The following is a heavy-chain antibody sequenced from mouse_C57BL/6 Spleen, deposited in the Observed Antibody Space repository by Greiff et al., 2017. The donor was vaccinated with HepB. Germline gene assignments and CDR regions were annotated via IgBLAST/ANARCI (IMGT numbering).Heavy chain of an antibody. Sequence: EVQLQQSGPELVKPGAPVKISCKASGYSFTGYYMNWVKQSPEKSLEWIGEINPSTGGTTYNQKFKAKATLTVDKSSSTAYMQLKSLTSEDSAVYYCARKPPYYYGSSLRLYAMDYWGQGTSVTVSS. CDR1: GYSFTGYY. V-gene: IGHV1-42*01. D-gene: IGHD1-1*01. CDR2: INPSTGGT. J-gene: IGHJ4*01. CDR3: ARKPPYYYGSSLRLYAMDY.